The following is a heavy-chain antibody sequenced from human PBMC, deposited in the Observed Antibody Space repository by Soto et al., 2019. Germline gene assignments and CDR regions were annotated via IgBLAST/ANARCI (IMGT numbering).Heavy chain of an antibody. V-gene: IGHV3-53*01. CDR2: IYSGGST. D-gene: IGHD3-22*01. CDR1: GFTVSSNY. Sequence: PGGSLRLSCAASGFTVSSNYMSWVRQAPGKGLEWVSVIYSGGSTYYADSVKGRFTISRDNSKNTLYLQMNSLRAEDTAVYYCARAPISSDSSGYFPYDFDSWGQGTLVTVSS. J-gene: IGHJ4*02. CDR3: ARAPISSDSSGYFPYDFDS.